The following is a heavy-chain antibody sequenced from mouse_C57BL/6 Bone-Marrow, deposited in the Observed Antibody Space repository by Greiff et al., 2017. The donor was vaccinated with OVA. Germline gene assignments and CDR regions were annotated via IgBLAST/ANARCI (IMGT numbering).Heavy chain of an antibody. V-gene: IGHV1-26*01. D-gene: IGHD3-1*01. CDR2: INPNNGGT. CDR1: GYTFTDYY. Sequence: EVQLQQSGPELVKPGASVKISCKASGYTFTDYYMNWVKQSHGKSLEWIGDINPNNGGTSYNQKFKGKATLTVDKSSSTAYMELRSLTSEDSAVYCCSRRDWLVDYWGQGTTLTVSS. CDR3: SRRDWLVDY. J-gene: IGHJ2*01.